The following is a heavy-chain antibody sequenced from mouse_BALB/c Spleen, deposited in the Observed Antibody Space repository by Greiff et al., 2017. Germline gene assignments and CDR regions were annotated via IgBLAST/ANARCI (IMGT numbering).Heavy chain of an antibody. J-gene: IGHJ4*01. Sequence: VKLMESGAELARPGASVKMSCKASGYTFTSYTMHWVKQRPGQGLEWIGYINPSSGHTNYNQKFKDKATLTADKSSSTAYMQLSSLTSEDSAVYYCARSATAMDYWGQGTSVTVSS. CDR2: INPSSGHT. V-gene: IGHV1-4*01. CDR3: ARSATAMDY. D-gene: IGHD6-1*01. CDR1: GYTFTSYT.